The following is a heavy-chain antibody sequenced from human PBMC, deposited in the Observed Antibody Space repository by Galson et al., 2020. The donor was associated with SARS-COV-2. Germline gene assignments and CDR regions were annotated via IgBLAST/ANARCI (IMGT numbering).Heavy chain of an antibody. CDR1: GFSLSPTGMR. D-gene: IGHD6-13*01. CDR2: IAWDDDK. J-gene: IGHJ5*02. Sequence: SGPMLVKPTQTLTLTCTFSGFSLSPTGMRVSWIRQPPGTALAWLARIAWDDDKFYSTSLKTSLTISKDTSKNQVVLTITNMDPVDTATYYCARVQGAAAGTQGNDWFDPWGQGTRVTVSS. CDR3: ARVQGAAAGTQGNDWFDP. V-gene: IGHV2-70*04.